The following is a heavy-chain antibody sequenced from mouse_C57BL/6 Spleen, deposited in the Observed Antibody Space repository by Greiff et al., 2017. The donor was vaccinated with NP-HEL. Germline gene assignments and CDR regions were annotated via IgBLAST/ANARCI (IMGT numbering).Heavy chain of an antibody. J-gene: IGHJ2*01. Sequence: QVQLQQSGAELAKPGASVKLSCKASGYTFTSYWMHWVKQRPGQGLEWIGYINPSSGYTKYNQKFKGKATLTADKSSSTAYMQLSSLTYDDSAVYYCARWHGNYGGYFDYWGQGTTLTVAS. D-gene: IGHD2-1*01. CDR1: GYTFTSYW. CDR3: ARWHGNYGGYFDY. V-gene: IGHV1-7*01. CDR2: INPSSGYT.